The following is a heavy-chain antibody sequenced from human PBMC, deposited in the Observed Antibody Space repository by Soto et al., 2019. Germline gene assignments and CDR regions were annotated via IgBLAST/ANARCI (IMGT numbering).Heavy chain of an antibody. D-gene: IGHD3-22*01. CDR3: AAGDSSGYYGG. Sequence: SVKVSCKASGFTFTSSSVQWVRQARGQGLEWIGWITVGTGNTNYAQKFQERISITRDMSTSTAYMELSNLRSDDTAVYYCAAGDSSGYYGGWGQGTQVTVSS. CDR2: ITVGTGNT. V-gene: IGHV1-58*01. CDR1: GFTFTSSS. J-gene: IGHJ4*02.